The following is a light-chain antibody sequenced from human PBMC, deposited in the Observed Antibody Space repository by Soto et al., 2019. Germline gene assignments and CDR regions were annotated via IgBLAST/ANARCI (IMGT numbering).Light chain of an antibody. Sequence: QSALTQPASVSGSPGQSITISCTGTSSDVGSYNLVSWYQQHPGKAPKLMIYEVSKRPSGVSNRFSGSKSGKTASLTISGLQADDEADYYCCSYAGSSTVVFGAGTKLTVL. CDR2: EVS. CDR1: SSDVGSYNL. J-gene: IGLJ2*01. V-gene: IGLV2-23*02. CDR3: CSYAGSSTVV.